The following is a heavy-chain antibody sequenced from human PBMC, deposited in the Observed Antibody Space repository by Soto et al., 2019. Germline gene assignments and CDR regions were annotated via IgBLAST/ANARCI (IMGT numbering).Heavy chain of an antibody. CDR3: ARVKGGTTRRAFDS. Sequence: QVQLQESGPGLVKPSQTLSLTCTVSGDSISSGGYYWSWIRQHPGKGLEWIGDIDDNGGAYYSPSLKGRVVISVDMSENQFSLRLSSVTAADTAVYYCARVKGGTTRRAFDSWGQGTLVTVSS. CDR1: GDSISSGGYY. J-gene: IGHJ4*02. D-gene: IGHD1-7*01. V-gene: IGHV4-31*03. CDR2: IDDNGGA.